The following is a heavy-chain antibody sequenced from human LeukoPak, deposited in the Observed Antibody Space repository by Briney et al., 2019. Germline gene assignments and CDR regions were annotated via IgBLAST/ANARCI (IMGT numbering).Heavy chain of an antibody. CDR2: IYYSGST. CDR1: GGSFSGYY. Sequence: SETLSLTCAVYGGSFSGYYWSWIRQPPGKGLEWIGSIYYSGSTYYNPSLKSRVTISVDTSKNQFSLKLSSVTAADTAVYYCARIFWSGYPLYYYYYMDVWGKGTTVTVSS. CDR3: ARIFWSGYPLYYYYYMDV. V-gene: IGHV4-34*01. J-gene: IGHJ6*03. D-gene: IGHD3-3*01.